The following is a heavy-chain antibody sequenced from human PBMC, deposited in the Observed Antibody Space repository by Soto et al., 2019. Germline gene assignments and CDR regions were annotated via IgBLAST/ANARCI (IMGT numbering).Heavy chain of an antibody. Sequence: QITLKESGPTLVKPTQTLTLTCSFSGFSLSTSGVGVGWIRQPPGKALEWLALIFWDDDQYYSPSLKNRLTISKXXSKNQVVLRMTNMNPVDTATYYCARRREQQLVFDYWGQGTLVTVSS. D-gene: IGHD6-13*01. V-gene: IGHV2-5*02. CDR3: ARRREQQLVFDY. CDR2: IFWDDDQ. CDR1: GFSLSTSGVG. J-gene: IGHJ4*02.